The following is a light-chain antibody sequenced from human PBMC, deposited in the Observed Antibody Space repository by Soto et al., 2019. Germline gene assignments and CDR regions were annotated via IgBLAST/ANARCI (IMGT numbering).Light chain of an antibody. Sequence: DIQMTQSPSTLSASVGDRVTITCRASQSISSWLAWYQQKPGKAPKLLIYDASSLESGVPSRFSGSGSGTEFTLTISSLQPDDFATYYCQQYNSYSRRPFGQGTKADIK. CDR2: DAS. J-gene: IGKJ1*01. V-gene: IGKV1-5*01. CDR1: QSISSW. CDR3: QQYNSYSRRP.